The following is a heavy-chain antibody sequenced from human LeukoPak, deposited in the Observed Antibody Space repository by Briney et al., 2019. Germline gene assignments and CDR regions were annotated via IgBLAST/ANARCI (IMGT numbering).Heavy chain of an antibody. CDR3: ARGAYYDSSGYYFDY. V-gene: IGHV4-34*01. CDR1: GGSFRGYH. D-gene: IGHD3-22*01. J-gene: IGHJ4*02. Sequence: SDPVSLLCAVCGGSFRGYHWSWPPQPPGKGLEWIGEINHGGGANYNPSLKSRVTVSGDTSNNQFSLKLSCVTAADTAVYYCARGAYYDSSGYYFDYWGQGTLVTVSP. CDR2: INHGGGA.